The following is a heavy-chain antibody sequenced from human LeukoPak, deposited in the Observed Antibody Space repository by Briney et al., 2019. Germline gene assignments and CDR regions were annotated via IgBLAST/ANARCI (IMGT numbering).Heavy chain of an antibody. Sequence: GSLRLSCAASGSTFSSYGMHWVRQAPGKGLEWVAFIRYDGSNKYYADSVKGRVTISRDNSENTLYLQMNSLRAEDTAVYYCARDWSRTSWGQGTLVTVSS. D-gene: IGHD1-14*01. CDR1: GSTFSSYG. V-gene: IGHV3-30*02. J-gene: IGHJ4*02. CDR3: ARDWSRTS. CDR2: IRYDGSNK.